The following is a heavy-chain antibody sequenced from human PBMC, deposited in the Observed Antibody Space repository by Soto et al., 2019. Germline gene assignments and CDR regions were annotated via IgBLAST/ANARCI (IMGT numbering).Heavy chain of an antibody. CDR2: IYYSGST. CDR3: ARGRVVALFDP. Sequence: PSETLSLTCTVSGGSVSSGSYYWSWIRQPPGKGLEWIGYIYYSGSTNYNPSLKSRVTISVDTSKNQFSLKLSSVTAADTAVYYCARGRVVALFDPWGQGTLVTVSS. V-gene: IGHV4-61*01. CDR1: GGSVSSGSYY. D-gene: IGHD2-15*01. J-gene: IGHJ5*02.